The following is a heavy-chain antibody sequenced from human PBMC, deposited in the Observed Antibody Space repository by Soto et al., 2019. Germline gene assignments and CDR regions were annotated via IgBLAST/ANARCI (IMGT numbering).Heavy chain of an antibody. D-gene: IGHD4-4*01. CDR1: GFTFSSYG. J-gene: IGHJ5*02. CDR3: ASWRLQGFDP. CDR2: IWYDGSNK. Sequence: QVQLVESGGGVVQPGRSLRLSCAASGFTFSSYGMHWVRQAPGKGLEWVAVIWYDGSNKYYADSVKGRFTISRDNSKNPLYLQMNSLRAEDTAVYYCASWRLQGFDPWGQGTLVTVSS. V-gene: IGHV3-33*01.